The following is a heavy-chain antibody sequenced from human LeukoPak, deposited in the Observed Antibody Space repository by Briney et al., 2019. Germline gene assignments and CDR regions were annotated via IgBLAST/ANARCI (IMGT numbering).Heavy chain of an antibody. CDR1: GFTFSSYA. Sequence: GGSLRLSCAASGFTFSSYAMHWVRQAPGKGLEWVAVISYDGSNKYYADSVKGRFTISRDNSKNTLYLQMNSLRAEDTAVYYCIRPESRSGLECDHWGQGTLVTVSS. V-gene: IGHV3-30-3*01. CDR2: ISYDGSNK. D-gene: IGHD3-10*01. J-gene: IGHJ5*02. CDR3: IRPESRSGLECDH.